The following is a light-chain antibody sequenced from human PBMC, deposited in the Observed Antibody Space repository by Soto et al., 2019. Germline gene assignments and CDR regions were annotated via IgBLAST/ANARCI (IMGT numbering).Light chain of an antibody. CDR2: ASS. J-gene: IGKJ1*01. Sequence: DIQMTQSPSSLSASVGDRVTISCRASQSLRTYLNWYQQKPGEAPKFLIHASSTLHTGVPSRFSGSGSGTDFTLTISSLQPEDFATYFCQQSFTSPWTFGQGTKVELK. CDR1: QSLRTY. CDR3: QQSFTSPWT. V-gene: IGKV1-39*01.